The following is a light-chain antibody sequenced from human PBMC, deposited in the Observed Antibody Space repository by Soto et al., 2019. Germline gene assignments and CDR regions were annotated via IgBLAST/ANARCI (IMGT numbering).Light chain of an antibody. Sequence: DIQMTQSPSSLSASVGDRVTITCRASQTISTYLNWYQQKLGKAPRLLIYDASSLLSGVPSRFSGSGSGTDFTLTIASLQPEDFSTYYCQQSDSTPYTFDQGTKVDIK. V-gene: IGKV1-39*01. J-gene: IGKJ2*01. CDR2: DAS. CDR1: QTISTY. CDR3: QQSDSTPYT.